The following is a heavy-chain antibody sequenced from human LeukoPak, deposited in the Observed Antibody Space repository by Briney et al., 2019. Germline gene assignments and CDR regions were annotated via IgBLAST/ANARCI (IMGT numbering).Heavy chain of an antibody. Sequence: GGSLRLSCAASGFTFSSYSMNRVRQAPGKGLEWVSYISSSSSYIYYADSVKGRFTISRDNAKNSLYLQMNSLRAEDTAVYYCAREPPIYGSGSYYNGPRDYWGQGTLVTVSS. D-gene: IGHD3-10*01. CDR2: ISSSSSYI. CDR1: GFTFSSYS. CDR3: AREPPIYGSGSYYNGPRDY. V-gene: IGHV3-21*05. J-gene: IGHJ4*02.